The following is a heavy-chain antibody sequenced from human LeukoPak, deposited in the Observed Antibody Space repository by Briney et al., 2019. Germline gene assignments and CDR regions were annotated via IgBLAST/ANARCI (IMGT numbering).Heavy chain of an antibody. CDR1: GDTFTNYD. V-gene: IGHV1-8*01. D-gene: IGHD5-24*01. J-gene: IGHJ4*02. CDR2: MNPNSGNT. CDR3: ARVFSVLGERRDGYNLIDD. Sequence: GASEKVSCKASGDTFTNYDINWVRQATGQGLEWMGWMNPNSGNTDYAQKFQGRGTMTRDTSISTAYMELSSLRSEDTAVYYCARVFSVLGERRDGYNLIDDWGQGTLVTVSS.